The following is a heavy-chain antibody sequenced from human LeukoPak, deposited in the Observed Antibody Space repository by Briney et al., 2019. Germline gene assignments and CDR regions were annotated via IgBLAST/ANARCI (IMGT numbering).Heavy chain of an antibody. CDR2: INHSGST. CDR3: ASSRLGCCSGGSCYRYWYFDL. D-gene: IGHD2-15*01. CDR1: GGSFSGYY. J-gene: IGHJ2*01. Sequence: KPSETLSLTCAVYGGSFSGYYWSWIRQPPGKGLEWIGEINHSGSTNYNPSLKSRVTISVDTSKNQFSLKLSSVTAADTAVYYCASSRLGCCSGGSCYRYWYFDLWGRGTLVTVSS. V-gene: IGHV4-34*01.